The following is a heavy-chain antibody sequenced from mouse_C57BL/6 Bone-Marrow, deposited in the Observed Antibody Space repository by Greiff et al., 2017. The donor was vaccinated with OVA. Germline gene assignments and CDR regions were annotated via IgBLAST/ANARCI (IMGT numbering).Heavy chain of an antibody. V-gene: IGHV1-81*01. D-gene: IGHD4-1*01. J-gene: IGHJ2*01. CDR3: ARSSANWVFDY. CDR1: GYTFTSYG. CDR2: IYPRSGNT. Sequence: VQLQQSGAELARPGASVKLSCKASGYTFTSYGISWVKQRTGQGLEWIGEIYPRSGNTYYNEKFKGKATLTADKSSSTAYMGLRSLTSEDSAVYFCARSSANWVFDYWGQGTTLTVSS.